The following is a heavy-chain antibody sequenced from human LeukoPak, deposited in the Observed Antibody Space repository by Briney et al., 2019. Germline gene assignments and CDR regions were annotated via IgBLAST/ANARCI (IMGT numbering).Heavy chain of an antibody. CDR1: GFTFSSYA. V-gene: IGHV3-23*01. J-gene: IGHJ4*02. CDR2: ISGSGGST. D-gene: IGHD3-9*01. CDR3: AKGSITGYYGPYYFDY. Sequence: GGSLRLSCAASGFTFSSYAMSWVRQAPGKGLEWVSAISGSGGSTYYADSVKGRFTISRDNSKNTLYLQMNSLRAEDTAVYYCAKGSITGYYGPYYFDYWGQGTLVTVSS.